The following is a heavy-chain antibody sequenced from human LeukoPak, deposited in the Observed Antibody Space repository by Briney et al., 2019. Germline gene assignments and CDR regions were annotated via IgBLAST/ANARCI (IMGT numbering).Heavy chain of an antibody. CDR3: ARDGGGTIFGVVTMGAFDI. J-gene: IGHJ3*02. D-gene: IGHD3-3*01. CDR2: IYYSGST. CDR1: GGSISSYY. V-gene: IGHV4-59*01. Sequence: PSETLSLTCTVSGGSISSYYWSWIRQPPGQGLEWIGYIYYSGSTNYNPSLKSRVTISVDTSKNQFSLKLSSVTAADTAVYYCARDGGGTIFGVVTMGAFDIWGQGTMVTVSS.